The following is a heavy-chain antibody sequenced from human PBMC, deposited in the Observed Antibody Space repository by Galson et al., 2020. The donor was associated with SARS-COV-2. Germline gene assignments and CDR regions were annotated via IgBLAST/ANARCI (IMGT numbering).Heavy chain of an antibody. J-gene: IGHJ4*02. D-gene: IGHD2-15*01. CDR3: ARVAPYCSGGSCYFYFDY. V-gene: IGHV5-10-1*01. Sequence: KIGESLKISCKGSGYSFTSYWISWVRQMPGKGLEWMGRIDPSDSYTNYSPSFQGHVTISADKSISTAYLQWSSLKASYTAMYYCARVAPYCSGGSCYFYFDYWGQGTLVTVSS. CDR1: GYSFTSYW. CDR2: IDPSDSYT.